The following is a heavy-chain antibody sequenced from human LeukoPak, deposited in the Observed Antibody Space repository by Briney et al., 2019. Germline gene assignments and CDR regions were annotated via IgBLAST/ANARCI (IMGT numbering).Heavy chain of an antibody. D-gene: IGHD3-10*01. V-gene: IGHV1-8*01. CDR1: GYTFTRYD. CDR3: ARGQGVGGSRSYYKNWFDP. CDR2: MNPNSSNT. J-gene: IGHJ5*02. Sequence: GASVQDSCKASGYTFTRYDINWVRQATGQGLEWMGWMNPNSSNTDYAQKFQGRVTMTRNTSISPAYMELSSLRSEDTAVYYCARGQGVGGSRSYYKNWFDPWGQGTLVTVS.